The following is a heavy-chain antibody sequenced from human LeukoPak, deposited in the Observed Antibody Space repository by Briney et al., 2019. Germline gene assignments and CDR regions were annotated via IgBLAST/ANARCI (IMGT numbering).Heavy chain of an antibody. Sequence: SETLSLTCTVSGGSISSYYWSWIRQPPGKGLEWIGYIYYSGSTNYNPSLKSRVTISVDTSKNQFSLKLSSVTAADTAVYYCARTQSAAPLGSGFDYWGQGTLVTVSS. J-gene: IGHJ4*02. CDR1: GGSISSYY. V-gene: IGHV4-59*01. CDR2: IYYSGST. D-gene: IGHD6-13*01. CDR3: ARTQSAAPLGSGFDY.